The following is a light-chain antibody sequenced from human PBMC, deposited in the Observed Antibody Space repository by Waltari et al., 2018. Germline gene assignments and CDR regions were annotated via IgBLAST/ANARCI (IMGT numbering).Light chain of an antibody. CDR2: KVS. CDR3: MQALQIPWT. Sequence: DVVMTQSPLSLPVTLGQPASIPCRSSQSPLYSDGNTYLSWFHQRPGQSPRRLIYKVSNRDSGVPDRFSGSGSGTDFTLKISRVEAEDVGVYYCMQALQIPWTFGQGTKVEIK. CDR1: QSPLYSDGNTY. V-gene: IGKV2-30*01. J-gene: IGKJ1*01.